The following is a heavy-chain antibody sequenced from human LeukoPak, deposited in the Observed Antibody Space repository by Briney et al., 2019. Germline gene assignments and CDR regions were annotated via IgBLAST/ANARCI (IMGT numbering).Heavy chain of an antibody. Sequence: GGSLRLSCTASGFTFSSYSMNWVRQAPGKGLEWVSSISSSSSYIYYADSVKGRFTISRDNARNSLYLQMNSLRAEDTAVYYCAIIVGATDFDYWGQGTLVTVSS. CDR3: AIIVGATDFDY. CDR1: GFTFSSYS. V-gene: IGHV3-21*01. CDR2: ISSSSSYI. D-gene: IGHD1-26*01. J-gene: IGHJ4*02.